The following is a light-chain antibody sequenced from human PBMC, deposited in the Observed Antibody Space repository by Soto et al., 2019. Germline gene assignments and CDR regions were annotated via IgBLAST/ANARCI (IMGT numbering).Light chain of an antibody. CDR3: QQYTGPPTT. Sequence: EIILTQSPDTLPLSRGDRATLAXGASHTVTKNYLAWRQPRPGXAPRVXXYCXSTMAAGSPDRLGGSGSGTDFTLTITRLDPEDSAVYFFQQYTGPPTTFGQGTRLEIK. V-gene: IGKV3-20*01. CDR1: HTVTKNY. CDR2: CXS. J-gene: IGKJ5*01.